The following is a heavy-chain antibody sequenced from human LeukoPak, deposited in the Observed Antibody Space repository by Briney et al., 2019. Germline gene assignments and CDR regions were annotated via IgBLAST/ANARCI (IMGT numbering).Heavy chain of an antibody. J-gene: IGHJ4*02. V-gene: IGHV1-69*02. CDR2: IIPILGIA. D-gene: IGHD3-22*01. CDR3: ARLSDSSGYYYLQDFDY. Sequence: SVKISCKASGGTFSSYTISWVRQAPGQGLEWMGRIIPILGIANYAQKFQGRVTITADKSTSTAYMELSSLRSEDTAVYYCARLSDSSGYYYLQDFDYWGQGTLVTVSS. CDR1: GGTFSSYT.